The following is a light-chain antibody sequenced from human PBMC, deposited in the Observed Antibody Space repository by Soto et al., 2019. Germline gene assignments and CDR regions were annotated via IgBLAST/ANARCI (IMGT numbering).Light chain of an antibody. Sequence: ETVLTQSPGTLSLSPGERATLFCRASQSVTNNYLAWYQHKPGQAPRLLIYGPSSRATGIPDRFSGSGSGTDFTLTISRLEPEDFAVYYCQQHGRSPPSWTFGQGTKVEIK. CDR3: QQHGRSPPSWT. CDR1: QSVTNNY. J-gene: IGKJ1*01. V-gene: IGKV3-20*01. CDR2: GPS.